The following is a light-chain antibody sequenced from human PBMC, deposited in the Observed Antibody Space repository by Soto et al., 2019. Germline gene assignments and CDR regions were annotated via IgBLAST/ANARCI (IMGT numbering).Light chain of an antibody. V-gene: IGLV1-44*01. Sequence: QSVLTQPPSASGTPGQSLTISCSGSSSNIGSHFVYWYQHLPGTAPKLLMFNDDQRPSGVPDRFSGSRSGTSASLAISGLQSDDEADYFCSTWDDSLNGWVFGGGTQLTVL. J-gene: IGLJ3*02. CDR1: SSNIGSHF. CDR2: NDD. CDR3: STWDDSLNGWV.